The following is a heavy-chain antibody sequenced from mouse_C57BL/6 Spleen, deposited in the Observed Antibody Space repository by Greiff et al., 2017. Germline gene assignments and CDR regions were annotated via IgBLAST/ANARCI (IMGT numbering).Heavy chain of an antibody. CDR2: IDPSDSYT. J-gene: IGHJ3*01. CDR3: ARVGSTPWFAD. CDR1: GYTFTSYW. Sequence: VQLQQPGAELVKPWPSVKLSCTASGYTFTSYWMQWVKQRPGQGLEWLGEIDPSDSYTNYNQKFKGKATLTVDTSSSTAYMQPSSLTTEDSAVYYCARVGSTPWFADWGQGTLVTVSA. D-gene: IGHD1-1*01. V-gene: IGHV1-50*01.